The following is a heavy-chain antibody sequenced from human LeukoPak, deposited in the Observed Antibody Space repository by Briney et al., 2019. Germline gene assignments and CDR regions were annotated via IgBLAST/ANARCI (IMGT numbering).Heavy chain of an antibody. Sequence: SLRLSCAASGFTFDDYAMHWVRQAPGKGLEWVSGISWNSGSIGYADSVKGRFTISRDNAKNSLYLQMNSLRAEDTALYYCAKADSSSWYRHFDYWGQGTLVTVSS. CDR1: GFTFDDYA. J-gene: IGHJ4*02. V-gene: IGHV3-9*01. D-gene: IGHD6-13*01. CDR3: AKADSSSWYRHFDY. CDR2: ISWNSGSI.